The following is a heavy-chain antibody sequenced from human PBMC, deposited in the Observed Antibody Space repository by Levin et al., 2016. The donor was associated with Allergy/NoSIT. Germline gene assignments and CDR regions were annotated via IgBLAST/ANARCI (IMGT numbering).Heavy chain of an antibody. J-gene: IGHJ4*02. Sequence: PGKGLEWIGSIYYSGSTYYNPSLKSRITISVDTSKNQFSLKLSSVTAADAAVYYCARHVYGDPFDYWGQGTLVTVSS. V-gene: IGHV4-39*01. CDR2: IYYSGST. D-gene: IGHD4-17*01. CDR3: ARHVYGDPFDY.